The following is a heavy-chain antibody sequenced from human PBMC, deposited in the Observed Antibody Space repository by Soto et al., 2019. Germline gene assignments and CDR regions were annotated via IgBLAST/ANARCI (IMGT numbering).Heavy chain of an antibody. J-gene: IGHJ4*02. CDR3: AKDLRTESIVLMVYAGDY. V-gene: IGHV3-23*01. D-gene: IGHD2-8*01. Sequence: EVQLLESGGGLVQPGGSLRLSCAASGFTFSSYAMSWVRQAPGKGLEWVSAISGSGGSTYYADSVKGRFTISRDNSKNTLYLQMNSLRAEDTAVYYCAKDLRTESIVLMVYAGDYWCQGTLVTVSS. CDR2: ISGSGGST. CDR1: GFTFSSYA.